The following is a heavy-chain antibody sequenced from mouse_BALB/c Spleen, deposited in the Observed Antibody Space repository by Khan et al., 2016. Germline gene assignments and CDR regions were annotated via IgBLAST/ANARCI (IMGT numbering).Heavy chain of an antibody. CDR1: GLNIKDTY. D-gene: IGHD2-3*01. V-gene: IGHV14-3*02. J-gene: IGHJ2*01. Sequence: VRLQQSGAELVKPGASVKLSCTASGLNIKDTYMHWVKQRPEQGLEWIGRIDPANGNTKYDPKFQGKATITADTSSNTAYLQLSSLTSEDTAVYYYDPIYDGYDYDWGQGTTLTVSS. CDR3: DPIYDGYDYD. CDR2: IDPANGNT.